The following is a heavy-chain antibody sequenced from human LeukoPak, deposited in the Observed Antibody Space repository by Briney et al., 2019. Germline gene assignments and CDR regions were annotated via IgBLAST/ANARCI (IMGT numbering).Heavy chain of an antibody. CDR1: GVSITSYK. J-gene: IGHJ4*02. CDR2: ISTSGRT. Sequence: PSETLSLTCTVSGVSITSYKWSWLRQSPGKGLEWIGFISTSGRTDYNPSLTSRVSMLVDTSKSQVSLRLNSVTAEDTAVYYCATSYDNKIVPYDCWGQGILVTVSS. D-gene: IGHD3-9*01. V-gene: IGHV4-4*09. CDR3: ATSYDNKIVPYDC.